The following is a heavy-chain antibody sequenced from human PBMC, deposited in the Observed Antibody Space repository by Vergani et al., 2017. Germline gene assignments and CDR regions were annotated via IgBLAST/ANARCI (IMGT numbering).Heavy chain of an antibody. J-gene: IGHJ5*02. CDR1: GGSISSYY. Sequence: QVQLQESGPGLVKPSETLSLTCTVSGGSISSYYWSWIRQPPGKGLEWIGYIYYSGSTNYNPSLKRRVTISVDTSKNQFSLKLSSVTAADTAVYYCARQYYDILTGYRYNWFDPWGQGTLVTVSS. V-gene: IGHV4-59*08. CDR3: ARQYYDILTGYRYNWFDP. D-gene: IGHD3-9*01. CDR2: IYYSGST.